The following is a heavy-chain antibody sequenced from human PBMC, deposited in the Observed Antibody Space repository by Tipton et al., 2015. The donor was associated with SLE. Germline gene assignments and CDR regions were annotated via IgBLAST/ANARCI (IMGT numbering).Heavy chain of an antibody. CDR2: IYYSGST. CDR3: ARAPRLGAFDI. Sequence: LRLSCTVSGGSISSYYWSWIRQPPGKGLEWIGYIYYSGSTNYNPPLKSRVTISVDTSKNQFSLKLSSVTAADTAVYYCARAPRLGAFDIWGQGTMVTVSS. J-gene: IGHJ3*02. V-gene: IGHV4-59*08. D-gene: IGHD6-19*01. CDR1: GGSISSYY.